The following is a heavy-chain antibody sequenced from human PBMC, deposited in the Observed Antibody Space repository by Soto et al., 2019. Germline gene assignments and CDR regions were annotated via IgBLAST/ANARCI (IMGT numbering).Heavy chain of an antibody. CDR2: IGPESGAT. CDR3: GRGRSGQIVVFY. V-gene: IGHV1-2*02. J-gene: IGHJ4*02. CDR1: GYTFTGHY. Sequence: GASVKVSCKASGYTFTGHYIHWVRQAPEQGPEWMGEIGPESGATRYAQKFQGRVTMTRDMSITTVYMELSNLSPDDTAVYYCGRGRSGQIVVFYWAQGTPVTVSS. D-gene: IGHD5-12*01.